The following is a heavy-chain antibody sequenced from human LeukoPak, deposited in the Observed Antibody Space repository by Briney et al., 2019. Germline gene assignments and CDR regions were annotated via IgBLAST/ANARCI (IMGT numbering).Heavy chain of an antibody. D-gene: IGHD4-17*01. CDR2: LSYDGSNS. CDR3: AKDASTVTLHADY. Sequence: GGSLRLSCAASGFTFSSFGLHWVRQAPGKGLEWVAVLSYDGSNSFYADSVKGRFTISRDNSKNTLYLQMNSLRPEDTAVYYCAKDASTVTLHADYWGQGTLVTVSS. V-gene: IGHV3-30*18. CDR1: GFTFSSFG. J-gene: IGHJ4*02.